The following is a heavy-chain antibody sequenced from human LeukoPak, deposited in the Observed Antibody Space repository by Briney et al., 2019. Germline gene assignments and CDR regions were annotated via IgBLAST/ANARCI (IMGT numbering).Heavy chain of an antibody. CDR1: GYTLTELS. J-gene: IGHJ4*02. Sequence: ASVKVSCKVSGYTLTELSMHWVRQAPGQGLEWMGIINPSGGSTSYAQKFQGRVTMTRDTSTGTVYMELSSLRSEDTAVYYCARDSSGIRRGFDYWGQGTLVTVSS. CDR2: INPSGGST. CDR3: ARDSSGIRRGFDY. D-gene: IGHD3-22*01. V-gene: IGHV1-46*01.